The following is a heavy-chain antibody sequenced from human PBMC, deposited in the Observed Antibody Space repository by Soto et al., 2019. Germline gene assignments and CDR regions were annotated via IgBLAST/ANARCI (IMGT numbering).Heavy chain of an antibody. CDR2: INAGNGDT. D-gene: IGHD2-21*01. J-gene: IGHJ1*01. Sequence: ASVKVSCKASGYTFTSFPIHWVRQAPGQRLEWMGWINAGNGDTKYSQKFQGRVTVTRDTSASTAYMELISLRSEDTAVYNCTRAPRGENWGQGTLVTVSS. V-gene: IGHV1-3*01. CDR3: TRAPRGEN. CDR1: GYTFTSFP.